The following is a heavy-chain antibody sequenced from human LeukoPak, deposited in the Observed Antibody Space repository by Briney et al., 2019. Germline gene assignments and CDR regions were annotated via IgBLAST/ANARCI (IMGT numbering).Heavy chain of an antibody. Sequence: SETLSLTCAVYGGSFSGYYWSWIRQPPGKGLEWIGEINHSGSTNYNPSLKSRVTISVDTSKNQFSLKLSSVTAADTAVYYCARGQLRLYRTNNWFDPWGQGTLFTVSS. J-gene: IGHJ5*02. CDR2: INHSGST. D-gene: IGHD3-16*02. CDR3: ARGQLRLYRTNNWFDP. CDR1: GGSFSGYY. V-gene: IGHV4-34*01.